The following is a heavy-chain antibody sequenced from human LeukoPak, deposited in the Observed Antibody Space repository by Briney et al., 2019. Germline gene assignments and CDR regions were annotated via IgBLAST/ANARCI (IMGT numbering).Heavy chain of an antibody. V-gene: IGHV3-23*01. CDR2: ISGSGGST. CDR1: GFTFSSYA. D-gene: IGHD6-13*01. Sequence: GGSLRLSCAASGFTFSSYAMSWARQAPGKGLEWVSAISGSGGSTYYADSVKGRFTISRDNSKNTLYLQMNSLRAEDTAVYYCTKAKFVGIAAAGKFNWFDPWGQGTLVTVSS. J-gene: IGHJ5*02. CDR3: TKAKFVGIAAAGKFNWFDP.